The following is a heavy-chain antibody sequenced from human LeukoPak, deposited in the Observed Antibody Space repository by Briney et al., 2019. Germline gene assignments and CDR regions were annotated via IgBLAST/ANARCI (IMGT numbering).Heavy chain of an antibody. V-gene: IGHV4-34*01. D-gene: IGHD3-9*01. J-gene: IGHJ6*02. Sequence: SETLSLTCAVYGGSFSGYYWSWIRQPPGKGLEWIGEINHSGSTNYNPSLKSRVTISVDTSKNQFSLKLSSVTAADTAVNYCARGITRLRYTLYYYYYYGMDVWGQGTTVTVSS. CDR1: GGSFSGYY. CDR3: ARGITRLRYTLYYYYYYGMDV. CDR2: INHSGST.